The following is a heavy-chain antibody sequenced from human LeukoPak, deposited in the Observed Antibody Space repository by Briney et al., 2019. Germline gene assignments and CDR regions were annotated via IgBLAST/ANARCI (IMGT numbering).Heavy chain of an antibody. CDR2: IYSGGST. D-gene: IGHD3-10*01. J-gene: IGHJ4*02. CDR1: GFTVSSNY. V-gene: IGHV3-66*01. Sequence: GGSLRLSCAASGFTVSSNYMSWVRQAPGKGLEWVSVIYSGGSTYYADSVKGRFTISRDNSKNTLYLQMNSLRAEDTAVYYCARVGGFGELGRFDYWGQGTLVTVSS. CDR3: ARVGGFGELGRFDY.